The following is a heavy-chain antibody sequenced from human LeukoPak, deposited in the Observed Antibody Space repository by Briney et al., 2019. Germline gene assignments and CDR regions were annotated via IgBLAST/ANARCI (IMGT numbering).Heavy chain of an antibody. Sequence: GGSLRLSCAASGFTVSNNYMNWVRQAPGKGLEWVSVIYSGGTTYYADSVKGRFTISRDNSKNTVCLQMNSLRAEDTAVYYCAKGPYSSDYWGQGTLVTVSS. CDR3: AKGPYSSDY. V-gene: IGHV3-53*01. CDR2: IYSGGTT. CDR1: GFTVSNNY. D-gene: IGHD6-13*01. J-gene: IGHJ4*02.